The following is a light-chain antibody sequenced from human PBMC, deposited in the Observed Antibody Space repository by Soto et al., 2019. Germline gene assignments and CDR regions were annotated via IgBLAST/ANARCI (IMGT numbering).Light chain of an antibody. CDR2: HVT. CDR3: SSYTRSGTFV. V-gene: IGLV2-14*01. J-gene: IGLJ1*01. CDR1: PSDVGGYNF. Sequence: QSALTQPASVSGSPGQSITVSCTGTPSDVGGYNFVSWYQQHPGKSPKLIIYHVTDRPSGVSDRFSGSRSASTVSLSISGLQAEDEADYYCSSYTRSGTFVFGTGTKLTVL.